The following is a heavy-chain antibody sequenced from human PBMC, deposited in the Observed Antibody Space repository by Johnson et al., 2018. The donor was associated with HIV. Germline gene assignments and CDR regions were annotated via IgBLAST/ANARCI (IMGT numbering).Heavy chain of an antibody. CDR3: ARPLQFLEWSDAFDM. CDR1: GFTFSNAW. CDR2: ISSSGSTI. D-gene: IGHD3-3*01. Sequence: VQLVESGGGVVQPGGSLRLSCVASGFTFSNAWMHWVRQAPGKGLEWVSYISSSGSTIYYADSRTGRFIISRDNSKNTLYLQMSSLRAEDTAVYYCARPLQFLEWSDAFDMWGQGTMVTVSS. V-gene: IGHV3-48*01. J-gene: IGHJ3*02.